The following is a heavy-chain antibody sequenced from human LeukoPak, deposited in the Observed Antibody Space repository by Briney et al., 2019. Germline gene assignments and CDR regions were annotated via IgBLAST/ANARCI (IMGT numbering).Heavy chain of an antibody. CDR2: INPSGGST. D-gene: IGHD2-2*01. CDR1: GYTFTSYY. CDR3: ASDPRYCSSTSCYFGWFDP. V-gene: IGHV1-46*01. Sequence: GASVEVSYKASGYTFTSYYMHWVRQAPGQGLEWMGIINPSGGSTSYAQKFQGRVTMTRDTSTSTVYMELSSLRSEDTAVYYCASDPRYCSSTSCYFGWFDPWGQGTLVTVSS. J-gene: IGHJ5*02.